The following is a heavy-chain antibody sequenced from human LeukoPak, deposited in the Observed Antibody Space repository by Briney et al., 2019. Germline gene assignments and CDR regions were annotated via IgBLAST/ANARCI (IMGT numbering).Heavy chain of an antibody. CDR3: ATAAAGYKYGYYFDY. J-gene: IGHJ4*02. V-gene: IGHV3-48*01. Sequence: GGSLRLSCAASGFTFSSYSMNWVRQAPGKGLEWVSYISSSSSTIYYADSVKGRFTISRDNAKNSLYLQMNSLRAEDTAVFYCATAAAGYKYGYYFDYWGQGTLVTVSS. CDR2: ISSSSSTI. D-gene: IGHD6-13*01. CDR1: GFTFSSYS.